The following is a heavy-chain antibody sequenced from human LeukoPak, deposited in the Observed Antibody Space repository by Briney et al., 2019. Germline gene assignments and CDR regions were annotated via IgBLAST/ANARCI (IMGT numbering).Heavy chain of an antibody. CDR2: IRSKANSYAT. Sequence: QSGGSLRLSCAASGFTFSGSAMHWVRQASGKGLEWVGRIRSKANSYATAYAASVKGRFTISRDDSKNTAYLQMNSLKTEDTAVYYCTRGPAVATNYYYYYGMDVWGQGTTVTVSS. CDR3: TRGPAVATNYYYYYGMDV. D-gene: IGHD5-12*01. CDR1: GFTFSGSA. J-gene: IGHJ6*02. V-gene: IGHV3-73*01.